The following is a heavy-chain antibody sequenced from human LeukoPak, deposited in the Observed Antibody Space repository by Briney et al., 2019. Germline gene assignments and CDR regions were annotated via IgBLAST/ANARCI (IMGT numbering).Heavy chain of an antibody. CDR1: SDSLSSGDYY. CDR2: INKNGGT. D-gene: IGHD4-17*01. CDR3: AREHKSYGDYPYYFDS. Sequence: SETLSLTCTVSSDSLSSGDYYWGWLRQPAGRGLEFIGYINKNGGTYYNPPLKSRVSISIDTSKNQFSLKLTSVTAADTAVYFCAREHKSYGDYPYYFDSWGQGTLVTVSS. J-gene: IGHJ4*02. V-gene: IGHV4-30-4*01.